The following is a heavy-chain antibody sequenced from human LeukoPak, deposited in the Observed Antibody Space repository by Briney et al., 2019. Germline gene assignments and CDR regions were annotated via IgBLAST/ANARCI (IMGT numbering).Heavy chain of an antibody. CDR1: GFTFNNYA. V-gene: IGHV3-23*01. D-gene: IGHD3-22*01. CDR2: ISGSGGAT. Sequence: SGGSLRLSCAASGFTFNNYAMSWVRQAPGKGLEWVSAISGSGGATYYADSVKGRFTISRDNSKNTLYLQMNSLRAEDTALYYCAILDYFDSSDYGDYWGQGTLVTVSS. CDR3: AILDYFDSSDYGDY. J-gene: IGHJ4*02.